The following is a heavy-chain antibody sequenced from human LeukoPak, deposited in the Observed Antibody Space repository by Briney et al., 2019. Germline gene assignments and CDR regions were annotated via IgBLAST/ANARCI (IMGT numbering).Heavy chain of an antibody. CDR1: GYTFTGYY. CDR2: INPNSGGT. V-gene: IGHV1-2*02. Sequence: GASVKVSCKASGYTFTGYYMHRVRQAPGQGLEWMGWINPNSGGTNYAQKFQGRVTMTRDTSISTAYMELSRLRSDDTAVYYCAGPADSSGYTREHRYYYYYMDVWGKGTTVTVSS. CDR3: AGPADSSGYTREHRYYYYYMDV. D-gene: IGHD3-22*01. J-gene: IGHJ6*03.